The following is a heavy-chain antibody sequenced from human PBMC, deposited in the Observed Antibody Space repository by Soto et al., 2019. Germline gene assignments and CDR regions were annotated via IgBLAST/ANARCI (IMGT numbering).Heavy chain of an antibody. CDR2: IYYSGST. J-gene: IGHJ5*02. CDR1: GGSISSTSYY. CDR3: ARHRGPMVRGVISNWFDP. V-gene: IGHV4-39*01. D-gene: IGHD3-10*01. Sequence: PSETLSLTCTVSGGSISSTSYYWGWVRQPPGKGLEWIGSIYYSGSTYYNPSLKSRVTISVDTSKNQFSLKLSSVTAADTAVYYCARHRGPMVRGVISNWFDPWGQGTLVTVSS.